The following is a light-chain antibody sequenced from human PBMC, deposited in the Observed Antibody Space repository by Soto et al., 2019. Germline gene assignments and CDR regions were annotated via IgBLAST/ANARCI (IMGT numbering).Light chain of an antibody. V-gene: IGLV1-40*01. CDR2: GNT. Sequence: QSVLTQAPSVSGAPGQRVTISCTGSSSNIAAGYDVHWYHQLPGTAPKLLIYGNTNRPSGVPDRFSGSKSGTSASLAITGRQAEDEAYYYGQSYDSRLGGSVFGGGTKVTVL. CDR1: SSNIAAGYD. CDR3: QSYDSRLGGSV. J-gene: IGLJ2*01.